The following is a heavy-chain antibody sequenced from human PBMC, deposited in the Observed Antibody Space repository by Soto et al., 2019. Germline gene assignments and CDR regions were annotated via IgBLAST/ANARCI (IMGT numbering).Heavy chain of an antibody. D-gene: IGHD3-3*02. CDR3: ARVSHRIFGGRYAFDI. CDR2: ISSSSSYI. V-gene: IGHV3-21*01. Sequence: GGSLRLSCAASGFTFSSYSMNWVRQAPGKGLEWVSSISSSSSYIYYADSVKGRFTISRDNAKNSLYLQMNSLRAEDTAVYYCARVSHRIFGGRYAFDIWGQGTMVTVSS. CDR1: GFTFSSYS. J-gene: IGHJ3*02.